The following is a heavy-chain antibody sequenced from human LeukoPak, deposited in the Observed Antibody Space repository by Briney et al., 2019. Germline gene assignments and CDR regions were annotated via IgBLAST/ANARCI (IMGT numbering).Heavy chain of an antibody. J-gene: IGHJ4*02. CDR1: GFTFSSYG. V-gene: IGHV3-30*18. Sequence: WGSLRLSCAASGFTFSSYGMHWVRQAPGKGLEWVAVISYDGSNKYYAGSVKGRFTISRDNSKNTLYLQMNSLRAEDTAVYYCAKDDGHGSPSDYWGQGTLVTVSS. CDR3: AKDDGHGSPSDY. CDR2: ISYDGSNK. D-gene: IGHD3/OR15-3a*01.